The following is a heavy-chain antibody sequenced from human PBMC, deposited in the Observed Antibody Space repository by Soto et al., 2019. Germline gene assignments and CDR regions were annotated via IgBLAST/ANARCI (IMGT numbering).Heavy chain of an antibody. J-gene: IGHJ4*02. CDR2: IYYRGNT. D-gene: IGHD3-9*01. CDR1: GGSIGTYY. CDR3: ARHPGYYDILTGYTTYYFDY. V-gene: IGHV4-59*08. Sequence: PSETLSLTCTVSGGSIGTYYWSWIRQPPGKGLEWIGYIYYRGNTDYNPSLKSRVTISLDTPKNQFSLKLSSVTAADTAVYYCARHPGYYDILTGYTTYYFDYWGQGILVTVSS.